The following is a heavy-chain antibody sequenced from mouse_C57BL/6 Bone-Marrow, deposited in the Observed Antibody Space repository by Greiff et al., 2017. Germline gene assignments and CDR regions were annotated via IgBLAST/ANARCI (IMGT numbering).Heavy chain of an antibody. CDR3: ARPGVYGLCAY. CDR1: GFTFSSYG. Sequence: EVQLVESGGDLVKPGGSLKISCAASGFTFSSYGMSWVRQTPDKRLGWVATISSGGSYTYYPDSVKGLFTISRDNAKNTLYLQMSSLKSEDTAIYYWARPGVYGLCAYWGQGTLVTVSA. V-gene: IGHV5-6*01. D-gene: IGHD1-2*01. J-gene: IGHJ3*01. CDR2: ISSGGSYT.